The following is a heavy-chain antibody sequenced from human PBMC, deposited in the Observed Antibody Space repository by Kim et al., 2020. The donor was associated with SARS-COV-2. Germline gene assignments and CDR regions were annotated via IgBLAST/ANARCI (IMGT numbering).Heavy chain of an antibody. CDR1: GYTFTSYA. V-gene: IGHV1-3*01. D-gene: IGHD2-2*01. Sequence: ASVKVSCKASGYTFTSYAMHWVRQAPGQRLEWMGWINAGNGNTKYSQKFQGRVTITRDTSASTAYMELSSLRSEDTAVYYCARGAAAADYYYYGMDVWGQGTTVTVSS. J-gene: IGHJ6*02. CDR3: ARGAAAADYYYYGMDV. CDR2: INAGNGNT.